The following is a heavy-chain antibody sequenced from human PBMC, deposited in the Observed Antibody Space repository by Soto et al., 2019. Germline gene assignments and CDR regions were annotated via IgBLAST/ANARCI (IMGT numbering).Heavy chain of an antibody. CDR1: GFSFSKFW. CDR3: TSRYLEHCVSSGCSAPYDY. D-gene: IGHD1-20*01. Sequence: EVQLVESGGGLVQPGGSLRLSCAASGFSFSKFWMSWVRQTPGKGLEWVANIRQDGSEKNYVDSVKGRFTISRDNAENSLYLQMNSLSVEDTAVYYCTSRYLEHCVSSGCSAPYDYWGQGALVTVSS. J-gene: IGHJ4*02. CDR2: IRQDGSEK. V-gene: IGHV3-7*05.